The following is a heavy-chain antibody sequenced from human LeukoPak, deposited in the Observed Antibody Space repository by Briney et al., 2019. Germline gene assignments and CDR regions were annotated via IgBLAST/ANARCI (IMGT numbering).Heavy chain of an antibody. J-gene: IGHJ6*04. CDR2: ISSNGGSI. V-gene: IGHV3-64D*06. CDR3: VKDRTMVRGVMLYYYYGMDV. CDR1: GFTFSCYA. D-gene: IGHD3-10*01. Sequence: GGSLRLSCSASGFTFSCYAMHWVPQAPGKGLEFVSAISSNGGSIYYADSVKGRLTISRDNSKNTLYLQMSSLRAEDMAVYYCVKDRTMVRGVMLYYYYGMDVWGKGTTVSVSS.